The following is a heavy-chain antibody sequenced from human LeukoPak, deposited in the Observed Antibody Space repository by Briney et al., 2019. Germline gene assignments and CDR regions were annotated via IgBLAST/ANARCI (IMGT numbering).Heavy chain of an antibody. CDR3: ARVASNYDFDY. CDR1: GFTVNSNY. CDR2: IYSGGDT. V-gene: IGHV3-66*01. D-gene: IGHD4-11*01. Sequence: GGSLRLSCAASGFTVNSNYMSWVRQAPGKGLEWVSVIYSGGDTYYADSVKGRFTISRDNSKNTLYLQMNSLRAEDTALYYCARVASNYDFDYWGQGTLVSVSS. J-gene: IGHJ4*02.